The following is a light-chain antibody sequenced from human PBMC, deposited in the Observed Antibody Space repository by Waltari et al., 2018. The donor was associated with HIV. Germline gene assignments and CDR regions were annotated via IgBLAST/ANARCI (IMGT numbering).Light chain of an antibody. CDR2: KDI. V-gene: IGLV3-25*03. Sequence: SYELTQPPSVSVSPGQTARITCSGDALPKQYAYWYQQKPGQAPVLVIYKDIERPSGIPARFSGSSSGTTVTLTISGVQAEDDADYYCQSADSSDTYSWVFGGGTKLTVL. CDR1: ALPKQY. CDR3: QSADSSDTYSWV. J-gene: IGLJ3*02.